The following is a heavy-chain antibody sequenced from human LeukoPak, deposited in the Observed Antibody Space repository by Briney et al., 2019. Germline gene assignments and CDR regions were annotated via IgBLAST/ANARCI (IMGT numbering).Heavy chain of an antibody. J-gene: IGHJ4*02. CDR3: AKQYSGGWYYFDY. V-gene: IGHV3-23*01. CDR2: IGGST. D-gene: IGHD6-19*01. Sequence: PGGSLRLSCAATGFTFSSYAMTWVRQAPGKGLEWVSAIGGSTYYADSVKGRFTISRDNSENTLYPQMNSLRAEDTAVYYCAKQYSGGWYYFDYWGQGTLVTVSS. CDR1: GFTFSSYA.